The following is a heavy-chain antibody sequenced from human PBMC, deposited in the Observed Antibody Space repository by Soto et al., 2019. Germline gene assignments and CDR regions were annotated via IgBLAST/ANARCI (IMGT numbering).Heavy chain of an antibody. CDR1: GDSVSSGGSY. V-gene: IGHV4-31*03. Sequence: QVQLQESGPGLVKPSQTLSLTCTVSGDSVSSGGSYCTWVRQHPGQGLEWIGYIYYSGSTFYNPSRKSRVTISLDTSKNQFSLKLSSVTASDTAVYYCGTFNDRSEPAAILHWWQGTLVTVSS. CDR2: IYYSGST. D-gene: IGHD2-2*02. J-gene: IGHJ4*02. CDR3: GTFNDRSEPAAILH.